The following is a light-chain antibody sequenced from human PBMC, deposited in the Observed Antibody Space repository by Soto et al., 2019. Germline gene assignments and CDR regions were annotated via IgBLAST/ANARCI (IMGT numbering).Light chain of an antibody. V-gene: IGKV1-5*03. J-gene: IGKJ1*01. CDR3: QQYTSYST. CDR1: QSINSW. CDR2: KAS. Sequence: DIQMTQSPSTLSESVGDRVTITCRASQSINSWLAWYQQKPGRAPKLLIYKASSLESGVPSRFSGSGSGTEFTLTISSLQPDDFATYYCQQYTSYSTFGQGTKVEIK.